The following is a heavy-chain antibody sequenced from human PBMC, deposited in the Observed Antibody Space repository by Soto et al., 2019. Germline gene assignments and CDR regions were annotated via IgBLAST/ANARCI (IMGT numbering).Heavy chain of an antibody. CDR3: ARLSFPRGLVVVPAAIEGSGYYYYGMDV. Sequence: SETLSLTCTVSGGSISSSSYYWCWIRQPPGKGLEWIGSIYCSGSTYYNPSLKSRVTISVDTSKNQFSLKLSSVTAADTAVYYCARLSFPRGLVVVPAAIEGSGYYYYGMDVWGQGTTVTVSS. CDR2: IYCSGST. D-gene: IGHD2-2*02. V-gene: IGHV4-39*01. CDR1: GGSISSSSYY. J-gene: IGHJ6*02.